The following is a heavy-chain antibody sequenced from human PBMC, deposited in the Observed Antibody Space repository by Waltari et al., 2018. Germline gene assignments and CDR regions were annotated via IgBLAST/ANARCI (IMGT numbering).Heavy chain of an antibody. Sequence: EVQLVQSGAEVKKPGESLKISCKGSGYSFTSYWIGWVRQMPGKGLEWMGIIYPGDSDTRYIPSFQDQFTISADKSISTAYLQWSSLKASDTAMYYCARLRTYYYDSSGYLEAFDIWGQGTMVTVSS. D-gene: IGHD3-22*01. V-gene: IGHV5-51*03. CDR2: IYPGDSDT. CDR1: GYSFTSYW. J-gene: IGHJ3*02. CDR3: ARLRTYYYDSSGYLEAFDI.